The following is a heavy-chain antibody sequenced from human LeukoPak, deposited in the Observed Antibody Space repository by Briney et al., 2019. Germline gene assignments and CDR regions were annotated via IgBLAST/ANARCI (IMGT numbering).Heavy chain of an antibody. J-gene: IGHJ6*03. CDR3: ARAKLTYGYCSSTSCPRGYYYYYMDV. V-gene: IGHV4-59*01. D-gene: IGHD2-2*01. CDR1: GGSISSYY. CDR2: IYYSGST. Sequence: SETLSLTCTVSGGSISSYYWSWIRQPPGKGLEWIGYIYYSGSTNYNPSLKSRVTISVDTSKNQFSLKLSSVTAADTAVYYCARAKLTYGYCSSTSCPRGYYYYYMDVWGKGTTVTVSS.